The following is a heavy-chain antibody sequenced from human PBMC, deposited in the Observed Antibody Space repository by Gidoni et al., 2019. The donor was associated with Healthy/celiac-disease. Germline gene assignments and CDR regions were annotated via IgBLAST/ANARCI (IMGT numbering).Heavy chain of an antibody. CDR2: INPTSGGT. Sequence: QVQLVQSGAEGKKPGASVKVSCKAAGYTFTGYDMHWVRQAPGQGLEWMGCINPTSGGTNYAQKFQGWVTMTRDPSISTAYMELSRLRSDDTAVYYCARAGGTQSQNVDTAMDPFDYWGQGTLVTVSS. D-gene: IGHD5-18*01. J-gene: IGHJ4*02. CDR3: ARAGGTQSQNVDTAMDPFDY. CDR1: GYTFTGYD. V-gene: IGHV1-2*04.